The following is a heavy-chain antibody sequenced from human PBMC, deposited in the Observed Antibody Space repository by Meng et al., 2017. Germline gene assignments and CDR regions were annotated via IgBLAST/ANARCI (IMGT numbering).Heavy chain of an antibody. CDR3: ARDEDISAAGKLFGDY. D-gene: IGHD6-25*01. V-gene: IGHV1-2*06. CDR1: GYTFPDYY. CDR2: INPKSGDT. J-gene: IGHJ4*02. Sequence: QVWLVTPGAELKKPGASGKVSCKPSGYTFPDYYIHWVRRAPGQGLEWMGRINPKSGDTHYAQKFQARVTMTGDTSISTAYMELSGLRSDDTAMYYCARDEDISAAGKLFGDYWGQGTLVTVSS.